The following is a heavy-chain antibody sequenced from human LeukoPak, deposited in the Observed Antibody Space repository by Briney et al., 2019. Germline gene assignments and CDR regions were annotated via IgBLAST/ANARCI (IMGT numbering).Heavy chain of an antibody. CDR1: GFTFSSYS. V-gene: IGHV3-21*01. CDR2: ISSSSSYI. J-gene: IGHJ4*02. CDR3: ARPTTVTTPGGGDY. Sequence: GGSLRLSCAASGFTFSSYSMNWVRQAPGKGLEWVSSISSSSSYIYYADSVKGRFTISRDNAKNSLYLQMNSLRAEDTAVYYCARPTTVTTPGGGDYWGQGSLVTVSS. D-gene: IGHD4-17*01.